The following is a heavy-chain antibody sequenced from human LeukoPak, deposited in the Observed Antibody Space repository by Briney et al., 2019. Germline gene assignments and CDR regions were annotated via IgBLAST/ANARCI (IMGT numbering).Heavy chain of an antibody. Sequence: SETRSLTCAVHGGSFSGYYWRWIRQPPGKGLESIGEINHSGSTNYNPSLKSRVTIAVDTSKYQFSLKLSSVTAADTAVYYCARRRRGIVGATPVDYWGQGTLVTVSS. J-gene: IGHJ4*02. CDR3: ARRRRGIVGATPVDY. V-gene: IGHV4-34*01. CDR2: INHSGST. CDR1: GGSFSGYY. D-gene: IGHD1-26*01.